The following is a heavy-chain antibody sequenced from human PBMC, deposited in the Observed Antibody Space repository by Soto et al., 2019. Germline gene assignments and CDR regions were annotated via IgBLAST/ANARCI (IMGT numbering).Heavy chain of an antibody. CDR2: ISAHTGSS. CDR3: ARAFFYQGSDSRGYSFEAFDF. V-gene: IGHV1-18*01. CDR1: GYTFTSSG. Sequence: QVQLVQSGAEVKKPGASVKVSCKASGYTFTSSGMSWVRQAPGQGLEWMGWISAHTGSSEYAQRFQGRVTMTTDRSTSTAYMELRSLRSDDTAVYYCARAFFYQGSDSRGYSFEAFDFWGRGTLVTVSS. J-gene: IGHJ3*01. D-gene: IGHD3-22*01.